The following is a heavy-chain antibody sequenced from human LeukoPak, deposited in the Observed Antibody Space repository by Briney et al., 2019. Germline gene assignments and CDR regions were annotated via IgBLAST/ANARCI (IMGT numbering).Heavy chain of an antibody. CDR3: AKTDLVVSYAPLRF. Sequence: GGSLRLSCAASGFTFSSYWMSWVRQVPGKGLEWVSAISGGGGSTFYGDSVKGRFTISRDNSKNTLYLQMNGLRAEDTAVYYCAKTDLVVSYAPLRFWGQGTLVTVSS. J-gene: IGHJ4*02. CDR1: GFTFSSYW. V-gene: IGHV3-23*01. D-gene: IGHD3-22*01. CDR2: ISGGGGST.